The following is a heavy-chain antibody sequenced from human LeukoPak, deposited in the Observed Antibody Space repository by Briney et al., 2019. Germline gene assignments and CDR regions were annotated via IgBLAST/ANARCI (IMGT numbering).Heavy chain of an antibody. J-gene: IGHJ5*02. Sequence: GGSLRLSCAASGFTFDDYTMHWVRQAPGKGLEWVSLISWDGGSTYYADSVKGRFTISRDNSKNTLYLQMNSLRAEDTAVYYCARGYYYGSGSYRGNWFDPWGQGTLVTVSS. CDR3: ARGYYYGSGSYRGNWFDP. D-gene: IGHD3-10*01. CDR1: GFTFDDYT. V-gene: IGHV3-43*01. CDR2: ISWDGGST.